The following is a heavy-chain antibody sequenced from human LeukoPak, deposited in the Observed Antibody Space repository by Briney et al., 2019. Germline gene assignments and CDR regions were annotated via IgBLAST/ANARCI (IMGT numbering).Heavy chain of an antibody. D-gene: IGHD3-3*01. Sequence: PGGSLRLSCLTSGFSFSVYPMSWVRQAPGKGLEWVMSISTTGSRIYYADSVKGRFNISRDNAENSVYLQMNSLKTEDTAIYYCALCALGVWSENYYMDVWGKGTTVIVSS. CDR3: ALCALGVWSENYYMDV. CDR2: ISTTGSRI. V-gene: IGHV3-21*01. CDR1: GFSFSVYP. J-gene: IGHJ6*03.